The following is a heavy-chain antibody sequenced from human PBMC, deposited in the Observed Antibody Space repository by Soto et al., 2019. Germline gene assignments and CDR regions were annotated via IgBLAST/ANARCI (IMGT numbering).Heavy chain of an antibody. J-gene: IGHJ4*02. CDR1: GGSISSGGYY. V-gene: IGHV4-31*03. D-gene: IGHD6-13*01. Sequence: SETLSLTCTVSGGSISSGGYYWSWIRQHPGKGLEWIRYIYYSGSTYYNPSLKSRVTISVDTSKNQFSLKLSSVTAADTAVYYCARFAAGWRHYFDYWGQGTLVTVSS. CDR2: IYYSGST. CDR3: ARFAAGWRHYFDY.